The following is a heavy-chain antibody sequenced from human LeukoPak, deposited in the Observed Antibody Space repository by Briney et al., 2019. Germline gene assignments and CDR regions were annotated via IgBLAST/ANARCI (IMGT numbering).Heavy chain of an antibody. CDR1: GFSVTSNY. V-gene: IGHV3-53*01. CDR3: AKGTSGYYGV. Sequence: PGGSLRLSCAASGFSVTSNYMTWFRQSPGKGLAWVSHIYADGTTFYTDSAKGRFTLSRDNPQNTLFLQLSSLRVDDTAIYYCAKGTSGYYGVWGRGARVTVAA. CDR2: IYADGTT. J-gene: IGHJ2*01. D-gene: IGHD3-10*01.